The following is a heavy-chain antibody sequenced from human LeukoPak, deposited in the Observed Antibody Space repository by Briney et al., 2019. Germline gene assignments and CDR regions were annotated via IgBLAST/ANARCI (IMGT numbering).Heavy chain of an antibody. CDR1: GFTFSSYG. CDR3: ARDWTVAATSDFFDY. D-gene: IGHD6-19*01. Sequence: GGSLRLSCAASGFTFSSYGMHWVRQAPGKGLEWVAFIRYDGSNKYYADSVKGRFTISRDNSKNTLYLQMNSLRAEDTAVYYCARDWTVAATSDFFDYWGQGTLVTVSS. CDR2: IRYDGSNK. V-gene: IGHV3-30*02. J-gene: IGHJ4*02.